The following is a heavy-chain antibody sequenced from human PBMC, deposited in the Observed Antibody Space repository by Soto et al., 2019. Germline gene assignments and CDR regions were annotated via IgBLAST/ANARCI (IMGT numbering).Heavy chain of an antibody. V-gene: IGHV5-51*01. CDR3: ARLVGGYDSYFGH. CDR2: IYPGDSET. D-gene: IGHD5-12*01. J-gene: IGHJ4*02. Sequence: PGESLKISCKGSGYDFTRTWIGWVRQLPGKGLDWMGIIYPGDSETRYSPSFQGQVTISADRSFSTAYLQWSSLKTSDTAMYYCARLVGGYDSYFGHWGQGTRVTVSS. CDR1: GYDFTRTW.